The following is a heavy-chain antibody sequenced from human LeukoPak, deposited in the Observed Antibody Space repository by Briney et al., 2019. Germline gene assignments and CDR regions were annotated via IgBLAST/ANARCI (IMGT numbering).Heavy chain of an antibody. D-gene: IGHD5-18*01. CDR3: ASTPRGYSYGYGYYYYMDV. CDR1: GGSISSSNYY. Sequence: SETLSLTCTVSGGSISSSNYYWGWIRQPPGKGLECIGSVYYSGNTYYNPSLKSRVTISVDTSKNQFSLKLSSVTAADTAVYYCASTPRGYSYGYGYYYYMDVWGKGTTVTISS. V-gene: IGHV4-39*07. CDR2: VYYSGNT. J-gene: IGHJ6*03.